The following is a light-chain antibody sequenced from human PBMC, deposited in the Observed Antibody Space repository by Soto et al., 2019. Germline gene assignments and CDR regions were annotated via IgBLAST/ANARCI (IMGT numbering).Light chain of an antibody. CDR2: EAF. J-gene: IGKJ4*01. V-gene: IGKV2D-29*01. CDR3: RQTIQLPQGLT. CDR1: QSLLHSDGKTY. Sequence: DIVMTQTPLSLSVTPGQPASISCKSSQSLLHSDGKTYLYWYLQRPGQPPQLLIYEAFNRFSGVXDXCXXSGSGTDFTLKISRVEAEDVGVYCCRQTIQLPQGLTFGGGTKVEIK.